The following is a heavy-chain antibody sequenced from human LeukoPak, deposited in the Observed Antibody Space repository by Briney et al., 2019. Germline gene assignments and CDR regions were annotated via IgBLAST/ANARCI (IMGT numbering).Heavy chain of an antibody. CDR3: VRGVRRIVAMVRGVTMPTASFGY. J-gene: IGHJ4*02. V-gene: IGHV1-46*01. CDR2: INPSGGST. D-gene: IGHD3-10*01. Sequence: ASVKVSCKASGYTFTSHHMHWVRQAPGQGLEWMGIINPSGGSTNYAQKFQGRVTITADKSTSTAYMDLTSLRSEDTAVYYCVRGVRRIVAMVRGVTMPTASFGYWGQGTLVTVSS. CDR1: GYTFTSHH.